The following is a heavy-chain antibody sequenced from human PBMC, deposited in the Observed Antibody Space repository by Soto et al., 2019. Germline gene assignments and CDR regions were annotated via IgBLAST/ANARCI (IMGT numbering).Heavy chain of an antibody. CDR1: GYTFTSYA. CDR3: ARSIVLVTALDY. J-gene: IGHJ4*02. V-gene: IGHV1-3*05. D-gene: IGHD2-21*02. CDR2: INAGNGNT. Sequence: QVQLVQSGAEEKKPGASVKFSCKASGYTFTSYAMHWVRQAPGQRLEWMGWINAGNGNTKYSQKFQGRVTITRDTSASTAYMELSSLRSEDTAVYYCARSIVLVTALDYWGQGTLVTVSS.